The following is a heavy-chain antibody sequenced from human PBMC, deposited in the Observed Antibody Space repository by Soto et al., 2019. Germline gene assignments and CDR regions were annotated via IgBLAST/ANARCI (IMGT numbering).Heavy chain of an antibody. V-gene: IGHV4-59*01. CDR3: ATAVRGMDY. J-gene: IGHJ4*02. CDR1: GASISNYY. D-gene: IGHD1-26*01. Sequence: PSETLSLTCTVSGASISNYYWSWIRQPPGKGLEWIGSIDYNGGSNYNPSLKSRVTISEDTSKNQFSLKVTSVTAADTAVYYCATAVRGMDYCGQGTLVTVYS. CDR2: IDYNGGS.